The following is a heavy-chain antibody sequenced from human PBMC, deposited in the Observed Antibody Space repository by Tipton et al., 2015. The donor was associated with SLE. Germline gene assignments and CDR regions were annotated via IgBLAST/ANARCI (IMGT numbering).Heavy chain of an antibody. D-gene: IGHD5-12*01. CDR3: ARGGYGRTTKKWIWFDP. CDR2: IDYSGST. V-gene: IGHV4-59*01. J-gene: IGHJ5*02. CDR1: GGSISSYY. Sequence: GLVKPSGTLSLTCTVSGGSISSYYWSWIRQPPGKGLEWIGYIDYSGSTNYNPSLKSRVTISLDTSKNQFSLKLTSVTAADTAVYYCARGGYGRTTKKWIWFDPWGQGTLVTVSS.